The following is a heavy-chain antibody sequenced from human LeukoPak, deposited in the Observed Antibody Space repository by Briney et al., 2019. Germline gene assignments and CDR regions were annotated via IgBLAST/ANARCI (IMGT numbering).Heavy chain of an antibody. D-gene: IGHD4-17*01. CDR2: INHSGST. CDR3: ARGQGTVTTH. V-gene: IGHV4-34*01. Sequence: SETLSLTCAVYGGSFSGCYWSWIRQPPGKGLEWIGEINHSGSTNYNPSLKSRVTISVGTSKNQFSLKLSSVTAADTAVYYCARGQGTVTTHWGQGTLVTVSS. CDR1: GGSFSGCY. J-gene: IGHJ4*02.